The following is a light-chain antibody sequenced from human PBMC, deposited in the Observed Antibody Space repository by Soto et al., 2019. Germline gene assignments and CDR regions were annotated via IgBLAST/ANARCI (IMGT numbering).Light chain of an antibody. CDR3: QQSYSTHHT. Sequence: DIQMTQSPSSLSASVGDRVTITCRASQSISSYLNWYQQKPGKAPKLLIYAASSLQSGVPSRFSGSGSGTDFTLTISSLHPEDFATYYCQQSYSTHHTFGQGTKLEIK. V-gene: IGKV1-39*01. J-gene: IGKJ2*01. CDR1: QSISSY. CDR2: AAS.